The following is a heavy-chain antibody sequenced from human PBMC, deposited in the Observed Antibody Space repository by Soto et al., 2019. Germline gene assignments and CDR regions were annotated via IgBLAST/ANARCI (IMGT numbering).Heavy chain of an antibody. CDR2: ISYDGSNK. CDR1: GFTFSSYG. CDR3: ARDGTPMVTLYTFDH. V-gene: IGHV3-30*03. J-gene: IGHJ4*02. Sequence: QVQLVESGGGVVQPGRSLRLSCAASGFTFSSYGMHWVRQAPGKGLEWVAVISYDGSNKYYADSVKGRFTISRDNSKDTLFLQLNSLSAEDTALYYCARDGTPMVTLYTFDHWGQGSLVTVSS. D-gene: IGHD1-26*01.